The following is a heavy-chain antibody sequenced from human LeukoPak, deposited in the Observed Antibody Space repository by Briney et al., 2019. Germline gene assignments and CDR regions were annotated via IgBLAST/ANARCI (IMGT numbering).Heavy chain of an antibody. Sequence: SETLSLTCTVSAGSISSYYWNWIRQPPGKGLEWVGYVHYSGDTKSNPSLKSRVTISVDTSKNQFSLKLSSVTAADTAVYYCARDRDYYGMDVWGQGTTVTVSS. CDR3: ARDRDYYGMDV. V-gene: IGHV4-59*01. CDR2: VHYSGDT. CDR1: AGSISSYY. D-gene: IGHD5-24*01. J-gene: IGHJ6*02.